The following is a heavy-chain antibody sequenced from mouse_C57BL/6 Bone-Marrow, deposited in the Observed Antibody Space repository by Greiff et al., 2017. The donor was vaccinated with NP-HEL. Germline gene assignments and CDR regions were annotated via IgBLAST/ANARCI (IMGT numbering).Heavy chain of an antibody. J-gene: IGHJ2*01. CDR3: ASGIYYGNSRYYFDY. D-gene: IGHD2-1*01. CDR2: IDPSDSYT. CDR1: GYTFTSYW. Sequence: QVQLQQPGAELVKPGASVKLSCKASGYTFTSYWMQWVKQRPGQGLEWIGEIDPSDSYTNYNQKFKGKATLTVDTSSSTAYMQLSSLTSEDSAVYYCASGIYYGNSRYYFDYWGQGTTHTVSS. V-gene: IGHV1-50*01.